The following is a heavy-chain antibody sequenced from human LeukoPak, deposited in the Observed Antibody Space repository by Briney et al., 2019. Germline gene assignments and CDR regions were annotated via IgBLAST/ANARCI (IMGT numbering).Heavy chain of an antibody. Sequence: GGSLRLSCAASGFTFSSYAMSWVRQAPGKGLEGVSDISGSGGSTYYADSVKGRFTISRDNSKNTLYLQMNSLRAEDTAVYYCAKESSSGYYYYVDVWFKGTRVTV. CDR3: AKESSSGYYYYVDV. J-gene: IGHJ6*03. D-gene: IGHD6-6*01. CDR1: GFTFSSYA. V-gene: IGHV3-23*01. CDR2: ISGSGGST.